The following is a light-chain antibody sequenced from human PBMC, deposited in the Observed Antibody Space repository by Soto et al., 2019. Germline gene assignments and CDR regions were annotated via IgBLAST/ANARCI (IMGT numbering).Light chain of an antibody. CDR2: DAS. CDR1: QSINTN. Sequence: VLTHSPDTLPSSPRDTVPPSCRASQSINTNLAWYQQRPGQAPRLLIYDASDRGTGIPARCRGSGSETDFTLTSSSLEPDDFALYYCHHYSNLQITFGQGTRLEIK. CDR3: HHYSNLQIT. J-gene: IGKJ5*01. V-gene: IGKV3-11*01.